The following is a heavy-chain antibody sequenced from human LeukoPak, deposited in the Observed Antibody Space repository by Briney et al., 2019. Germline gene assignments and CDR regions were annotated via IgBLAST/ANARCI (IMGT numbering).Heavy chain of an antibody. V-gene: IGHV3-23*01. CDR3: ARDHGPRHYDPFDY. CDR1: GFTFSSYA. D-gene: IGHD3-22*01. CDR2: ISGSGGST. Sequence: GGSLRLSCAASGFTFSSYAMSWVRQAPGKGLEWVSAISGSGGSTYYADSVKGRFTISRDNAKNSLYLQMNSLRAEGTAVYYCARDHGPRHYDPFDYWGQGTLVTVSS. J-gene: IGHJ4*02.